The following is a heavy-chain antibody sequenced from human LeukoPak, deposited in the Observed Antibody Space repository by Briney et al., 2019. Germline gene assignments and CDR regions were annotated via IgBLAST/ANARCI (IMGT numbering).Heavy chain of an antibody. CDR2: IYTSGST. Sequence: SETLSLTCTVSGGSISSYYWSWIRQPAGKGLEWIGRIYTSGSTNYNPSLKSRVTMSVDTSKNQFSLRLSSVTAADTAVYYCARDGYCSSTSCYPGLSFDYWGQGTLVTVSS. J-gene: IGHJ4*02. CDR3: ARDGYCSSTSCYPGLSFDY. CDR1: GGSISSYY. V-gene: IGHV4-4*07. D-gene: IGHD2-2*03.